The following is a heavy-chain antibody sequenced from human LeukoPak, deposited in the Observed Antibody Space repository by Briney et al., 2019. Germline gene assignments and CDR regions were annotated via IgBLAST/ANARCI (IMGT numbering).Heavy chain of an antibody. Sequence: GESLKISCKGSGYNFTSYWIGWVRQMPGKGLEWMGIIYPGDSDTRYSPSFQGQVTISADKSISTASLQWSSLKASDTAMYYCARLLRNIAAAVYYFDYWGQGTLVTVSS. V-gene: IGHV5-51*01. CDR1: GYNFTSYW. CDR2: IYPGDSDT. D-gene: IGHD6-13*01. J-gene: IGHJ4*02. CDR3: ARLLRNIAAAVYYFDY.